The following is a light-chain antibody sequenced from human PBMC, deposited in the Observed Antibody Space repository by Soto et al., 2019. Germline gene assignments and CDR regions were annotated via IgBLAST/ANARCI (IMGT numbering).Light chain of an antibody. CDR2: GAS. V-gene: IGKV3D-20*02. J-gene: IGKJ5*01. Sequence: EIVLTQSPCTLALSPGERATLSCGASQSVSSTYLAWYQQKPGQAPRLLMYGASSRATGIPDRFSGSGSGTDFTLTISRLEPEDFAVYYCQQRSNWPITFGQGTRLEIK. CDR3: QQRSNWPIT. CDR1: QSVSSTY.